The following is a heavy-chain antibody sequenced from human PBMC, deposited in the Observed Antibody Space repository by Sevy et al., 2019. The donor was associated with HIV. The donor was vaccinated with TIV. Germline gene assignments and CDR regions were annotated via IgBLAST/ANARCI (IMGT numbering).Heavy chain of an antibody. V-gene: IGHV3-30*18. CDR1: GFTFSSYG. CDR3: AKDAEGLAGDY. CDR2: TSYDGSNK. D-gene: IGHD3-3*01. Sequence: GSLRLSCAASGFTFSSYGMHWVRQAPGKGLEWVAVTSYDGSNKYYADSVKGRFTISRDNSKNPVHLQMNSLRTDDTAVYYCAKDAEGLAGDYWGQGTLVTVSS. J-gene: IGHJ4*02.